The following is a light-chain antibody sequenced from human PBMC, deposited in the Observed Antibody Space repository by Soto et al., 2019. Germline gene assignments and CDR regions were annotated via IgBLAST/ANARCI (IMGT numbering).Light chain of an antibody. CDR3: AAWDTTLNGFV. J-gene: IGLJ1*01. CDR2: DDS. Sequence: SYELTQPPSVSVAPGQTARITCGGNNIGSKSVHWYQQKPGQAPVLVVYDDSDRPSGIPERFSGSNSGNTATLTISRVEAGDEADYFCAAWDTTLNGFVFGTGTKLTVL. CDR1: NIGSKS. V-gene: IGLV3-21*02.